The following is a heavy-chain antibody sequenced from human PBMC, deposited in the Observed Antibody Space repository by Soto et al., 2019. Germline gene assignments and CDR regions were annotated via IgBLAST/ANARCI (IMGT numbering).Heavy chain of an antibody. CDR1: GGTFSSYA. J-gene: IGHJ2*01. D-gene: IGHD1-26*01. CDR2: IIPIFGTA. CDR3: ARYGSGWELRDWYFDL. V-gene: IGHV1-69*06. Sequence: QVQLVQSGAEVKKPGSSVKVSCKASGGTFSSYAISWVRQAPGQGLEWMGGIIPIFGTANYAQKFQGRVTITADKSTSTAYMELSSLRSEDTAVYYCARYGSGWELRDWYFDLRGRGTLVTVSS.